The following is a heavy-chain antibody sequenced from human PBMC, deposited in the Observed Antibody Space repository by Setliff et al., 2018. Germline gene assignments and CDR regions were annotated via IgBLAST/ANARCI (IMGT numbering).Heavy chain of an antibody. V-gene: IGHV1-18*01. CDR2: ISSYSGNA. CDR1: GYTFSGSG. J-gene: IGHJ4*02. CDR3: SRLVRYCTSTSCQGASGVEY. D-gene: IGHD2-8*01. Sequence: ASVKVSCKASGYTFSGSGISWVRQAPGQGLEWMGWISSYSGNAYYAHKLQGRVTMTTDTSTGTAYLELRSLRSDDTAVYYCSRLVRYCTSTSCQGASGVEYWGQGTLVTVSS.